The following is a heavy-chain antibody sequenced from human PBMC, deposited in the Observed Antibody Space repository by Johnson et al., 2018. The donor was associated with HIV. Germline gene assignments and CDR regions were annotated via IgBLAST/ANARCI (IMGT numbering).Heavy chain of an antibody. J-gene: IGHJ3*02. CDR1: GFTFSSYA. CDR2: SNSDGSRT. Sequence: VQLVESGGGLVQPGGSLRLSCAASGFTFSSYAMSWVRQAPGKGLEWVSRSNSDGSRTNYADSVKGRFTISRDNSKNTLYLQMSSLRPEDTAVYYCAREPSIAAAGGDGAFDIWGQGTMVSVSS. V-gene: IGHV3-23*04. CDR3: AREPSIAAAGGDGAFDI. D-gene: IGHD6-13*01.